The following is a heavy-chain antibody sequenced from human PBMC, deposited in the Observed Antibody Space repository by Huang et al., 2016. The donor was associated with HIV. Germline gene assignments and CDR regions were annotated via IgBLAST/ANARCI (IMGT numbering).Heavy chain of an antibody. CDR2: IYYSGSN. D-gene: IGHD2-15*01. CDR1: GGSISSHY. J-gene: IGHJ4*02. Sequence: QVQLQESGPGLVKPSETLSLTCTVAGGSISSHYWSWIRQPPGKGLEWIGSIYYSGSNNYDPSLKSRVTISVDTSRNQLSLKLSSVTAADAAVYYCARGRGGYVGYWGQGTLVTVSS. V-gene: IGHV4-59*11. CDR3: ARGRGGYVGY.